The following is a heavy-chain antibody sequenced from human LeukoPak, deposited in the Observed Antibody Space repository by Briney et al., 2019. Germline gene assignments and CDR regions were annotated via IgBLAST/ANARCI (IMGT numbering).Heavy chain of an antibody. CDR1: GYTFTGYY. J-gene: IGHJ5*02. CDR3: ARDRVEAAAGIYWFDP. CDR2: INPNSGGS. D-gene: IGHD6-13*01. V-gene: IGHV1-2*02. Sequence: ASVKVSCKASGYTFTGYYIHWVRQAPGQGLEWMGWINPNSGGSNYAQKFQVRVTMTRDTSISTAYMELRSLRSDDTAVYYCARDRVEAAAGIYWFDPWGQGTLVTVSS.